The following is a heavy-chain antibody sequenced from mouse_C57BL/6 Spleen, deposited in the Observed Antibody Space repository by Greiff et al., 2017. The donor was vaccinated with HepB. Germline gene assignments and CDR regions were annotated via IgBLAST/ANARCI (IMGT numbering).Heavy chain of an antibody. CDR2: IDPSDSYT. Sequence: IQLQQPGAELVMPGASVKLSCKASGYTFTSYWMHWVKQRPGQGLEWIGEIDPSDSYTNYNQKFKGKSTLTVDKSSSTAYMQLSSLTSEDSAVYYCASGQGRTWFAYWGQGTLVTVSA. CDR1: GYTFTSYW. D-gene: IGHD3-1*01. V-gene: IGHV1-69*01. J-gene: IGHJ3*01. CDR3: ASGQGRTWFAY.